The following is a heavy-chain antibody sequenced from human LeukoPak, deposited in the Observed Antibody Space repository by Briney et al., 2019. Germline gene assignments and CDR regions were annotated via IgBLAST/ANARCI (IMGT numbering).Heavy chain of an antibody. CDR2: INSDGSSA. Sequence: GGSLRLSCAVSGFTFSGHRMNWVRQAPGKGLVWVSRINSDGSSATYADSVKGRFTISRDNAKKMLFLQMNSLRAEDTAVYYCTRDFYSSSWDWGQGTLVTVSS. J-gene: IGHJ1*01. D-gene: IGHD6-13*01. V-gene: IGHV3-74*01. CDR3: TRDFYSSSWD. CDR1: GFTFSGHR.